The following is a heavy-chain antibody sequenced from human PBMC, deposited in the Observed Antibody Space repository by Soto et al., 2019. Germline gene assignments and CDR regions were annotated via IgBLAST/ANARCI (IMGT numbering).Heavy chain of an antibody. CDR3: ARGGQDFWSGPFDY. D-gene: IGHD3-3*01. Sequence: ETLSLTCPVSGGSISNYYCNWIRQPAGKGLEWIGRIDTSGSTNYNPSLKSRVTMSVDTSKQEFSLKLSSVTAADTALYYCARGGQDFWSGPFDYWGRGAPVTVYS. V-gene: IGHV4-4*07. J-gene: IGHJ4*02. CDR1: GGSISNYY. CDR2: IDTSGST.